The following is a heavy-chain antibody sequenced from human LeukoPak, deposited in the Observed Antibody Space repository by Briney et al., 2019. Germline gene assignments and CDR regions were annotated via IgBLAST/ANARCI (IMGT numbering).Heavy chain of an antibody. V-gene: IGHV3-15*01. Sequence: GGSLRLSCAASGFTFSNAWMSWVRQAPGKWLEWVGRIKSKTDGGTTDYAAPVKGRLTISRDDSKNTLYLQMNSLKTEDTAVYYCTTDPQYCSGGSCYPGSVRSHYYGMDVWGKGTTVTVSS. D-gene: IGHD2-15*01. J-gene: IGHJ6*04. CDR2: IKSKTDGGTT. CDR1: GFTFSNAW. CDR3: TTDPQYCSGGSCYPGSVRSHYYGMDV.